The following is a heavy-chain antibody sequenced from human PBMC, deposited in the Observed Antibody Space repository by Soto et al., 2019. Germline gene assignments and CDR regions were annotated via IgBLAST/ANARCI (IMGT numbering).Heavy chain of an antibody. D-gene: IGHD6-25*01. V-gene: IGHV6-1*01. Sequence: SQTLSLTCAISGDSVSSNSAAWNWIRQSPSRGLEWLGRTYYRSKWYNDYAVSVKSRITINPDTSRNQFSLQLNSVTPEGSAVYYCATAEQRLGGTAFDYWGQGTLVTVSS. J-gene: IGHJ4*02. CDR3: ATAEQRLGGTAFDY. CDR1: GDSVSSNSAA. CDR2: TYYRSKWYN.